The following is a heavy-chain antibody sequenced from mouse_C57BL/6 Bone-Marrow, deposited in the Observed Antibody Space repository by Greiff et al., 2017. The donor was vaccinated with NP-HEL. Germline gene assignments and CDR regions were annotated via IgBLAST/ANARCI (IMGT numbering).Heavy chain of an antibody. CDR1: GYTFTSYW. J-gene: IGHJ1*03. CDR3: ARRDYYGSSYTYWYFDV. Sequence: QVQLQQSGAELVKPGASVKLSCKASGYTFTSYWMHWVKQRPGQGLEWIGMIHPNSGSTNYNEKFKSKATLTVDKSSSTAYMQLSSLTSEDSAVYYCARRDYYGSSYTYWYFDVWGTGTTVTVSS. D-gene: IGHD1-1*01. V-gene: IGHV1-64*01. CDR2: IHPNSGST.